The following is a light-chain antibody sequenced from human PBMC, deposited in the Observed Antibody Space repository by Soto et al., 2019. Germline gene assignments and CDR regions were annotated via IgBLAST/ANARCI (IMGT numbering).Light chain of an antibody. Sequence: EIVLTQSPGTLSLSPGERATLSCRASQSVSSSFLAGYQQKPGQAPRLLIYGASSRATGIPDRFSGSGSGTDFTLTISRLEPEDVAVYYCQQYDSSPLTFGGRTKEEIK. V-gene: IGKV3-20*01. J-gene: IGKJ4*01. CDR3: QQYDSSPLT. CDR1: QSVSSSF. CDR2: GAS.